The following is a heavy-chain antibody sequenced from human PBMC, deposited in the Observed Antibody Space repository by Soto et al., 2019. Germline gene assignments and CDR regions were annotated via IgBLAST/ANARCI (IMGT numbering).Heavy chain of an antibody. CDR2: IYYSGST. D-gene: IGHD3-9*01. CDR1: GGSISSSSYY. V-gene: IGHV4-39*01. Sequence: QLQLQESGPGLVKPSATLSLTCTVSGGSISSSSYYWGWIRQPPGKGLEWIGSIYYSGSTYYNPSLKSRVTISEDTSKNQFSLTLSSVTAADTAVYYCARRNSFDWLPFDYWGQGTLVTVSS. J-gene: IGHJ4*02. CDR3: ARRNSFDWLPFDY.